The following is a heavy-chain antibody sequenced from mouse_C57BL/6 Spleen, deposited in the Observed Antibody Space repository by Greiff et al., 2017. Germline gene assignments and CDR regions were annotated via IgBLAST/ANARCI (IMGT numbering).Heavy chain of an antibody. CDR3: ARRNSSGLYFDY. Sequence: EVKVVESGPELVKPGASVKIPCKASGYTFTDYNMDWVKQSHGKSLEWIGDINPNNGGTIYNQKFKGKATLTVDKSSSTAYMELRSLTSEDTAVYYCARRNSSGLYFDYWGQGTTLTVSS. J-gene: IGHJ2*01. CDR2: INPNNGGT. D-gene: IGHD3-2*02. CDR1: GYTFTDYN. V-gene: IGHV1-18*01.